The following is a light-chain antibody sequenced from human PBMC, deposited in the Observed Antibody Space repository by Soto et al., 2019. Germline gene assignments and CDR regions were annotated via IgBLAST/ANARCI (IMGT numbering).Light chain of an antibody. CDR1: QSVRSSY. CDR2: GVS. V-gene: IGKV3-20*01. Sequence: EIVLTQSPGTLSLSPGERATLSCRASQSVRSSYLAWYQQKLGQAPRLLIYGVSNRATGIPDRFSGSGSGTDFTLTISRLESEEVAVYYCQQSGTSPRTFGQGTKVDIK. CDR3: QQSGTSPRT. J-gene: IGKJ1*01.